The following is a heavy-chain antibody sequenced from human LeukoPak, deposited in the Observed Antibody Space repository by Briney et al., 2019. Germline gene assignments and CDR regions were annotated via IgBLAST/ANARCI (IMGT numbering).Heavy chain of an antibody. V-gene: IGHV3-53*01. D-gene: IGHD6-13*01. Sequence: GGSLRLSCAASGFTVSSNHMSWVRQAPGKGLEWVSGIYSGGSTEYADSVKGGCTISRDILKNTLYLQMNSLRAEDTAVYYCARDGSGIAYYYYGMDVWGQGTTVIVSS. J-gene: IGHJ6*02. CDR3: ARDGSGIAYYYYGMDV. CDR2: IYSGGST. CDR1: GFTVSSNH.